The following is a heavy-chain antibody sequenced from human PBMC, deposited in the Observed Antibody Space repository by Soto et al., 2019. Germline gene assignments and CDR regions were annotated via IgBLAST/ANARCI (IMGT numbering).Heavy chain of an antibody. D-gene: IGHD6-13*01. Sequence: SVKVSCKASGGTFSSYRINWVRQAPGQGLEWMGGIVPIYRTADYAQKFQGRVTITADESARTSYMELRSLKSQDTAVYYCVRDSGAKLSSSWGQGTLVTVSS. CDR1: GGTFSSYR. CDR2: IVPIYRTA. V-gene: IGHV1-69*13. CDR3: VRDSGAKLSSS. J-gene: IGHJ4*02.